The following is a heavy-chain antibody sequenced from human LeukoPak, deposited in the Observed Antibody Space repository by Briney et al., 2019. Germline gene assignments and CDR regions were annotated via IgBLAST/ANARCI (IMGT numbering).Heavy chain of an antibody. V-gene: IGHV3-21*04. CDR3: ARGGYHYDSLDAFDI. CDR2: ISSSSSSYI. CDR1: GFTFSSYS. D-gene: IGHD3-22*01. J-gene: IGHJ3*02. Sequence: GGSLRLSCAASGFTFSSYSMNWVRQAPGKGLEWVSSISSSSSSYIYYADSVKGRFTISRDNAKNSLYLQMNSLRAEDTAVYYCARGGYHYDSLDAFDIWGQGTMVTVSS.